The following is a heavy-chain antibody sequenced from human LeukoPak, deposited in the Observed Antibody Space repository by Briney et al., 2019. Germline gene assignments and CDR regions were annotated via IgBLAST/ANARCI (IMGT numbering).Heavy chain of an antibody. D-gene: IGHD6-19*01. CDR1: GYSFTSYW. CDR3: ARPSSGGYVLDY. V-gene: IGHV5-10-1*01. CDR2: IDPSDSYT. J-gene: IGHJ4*02. Sequence: GESLKISCKGSGYSFTSYWISWGRQLPGKGLEWMGRIDPSDSYTNYSPSFQGHVTISADKSISTSYLQWSSLKASDTAMYYCARPSSGGYVLDYWGQGNLVTVSS.